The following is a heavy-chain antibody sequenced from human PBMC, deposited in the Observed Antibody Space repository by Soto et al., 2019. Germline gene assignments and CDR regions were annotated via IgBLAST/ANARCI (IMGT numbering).Heavy chain of an antibody. CDR1: GFTFSSYA. Sequence: EVQLLESGGGLVQPGGSLRLSCAASGFTFSSYAMSWVRQAPGKGLEWVSAISGSGGSTYYADSVKGRFTISRGNSKNTLYLQMNSLRAEDTAIYYCAKDGLWFGELRSGWFDPWGQGTLVTVSS. CDR3: AKDGLWFGELRSGWFDP. J-gene: IGHJ5*02. CDR2: ISGSGGST. D-gene: IGHD3-10*01. V-gene: IGHV3-23*01.